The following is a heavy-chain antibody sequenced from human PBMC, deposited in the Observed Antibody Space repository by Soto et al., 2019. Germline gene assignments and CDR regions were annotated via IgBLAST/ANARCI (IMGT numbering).Heavy chain of an antibody. V-gene: IGHV4-31*03. CDR1: GGSISSGGYY. CDR2: IYYSVST. J-gene: IGHJ5*02. D-gene: IGHD3-16*02. CDR3: ARGEGDYVWGSYRHNWFDP. Sequence: QVQLQESGPGLVKPSQTLSLTCTVSGGSISSGGYYWSWIRQHPGKGLEWSGYIYYSVSTYYNPSLTSRVTISVDTSKNQFSLKLSSVTAADTAVYYCARGEGDYVWGSYRHNWFDPWGQGTLVTVSS.